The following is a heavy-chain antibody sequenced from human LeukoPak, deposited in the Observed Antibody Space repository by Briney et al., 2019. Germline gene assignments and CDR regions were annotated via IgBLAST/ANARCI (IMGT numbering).Heavy chain of an antibody. CDR2: IYSDSST. Sequence: GGSLRLSCAASGFTVSSSYMNWVRQAPGKGLEWVSVIYSDSSTFYADSVKGRFTISRDNAKNTLYLQMNSLRAEDTAVYYCARDRSRWSIAPDADVWGQGTTVTVSS. J-gene: IGHJ6*02. V-gene: IGHV3-66*01. CDR3: ARDRSRWSIAPDADV. CDR1: GFTVSSSY. D-gene: IGHD2-15*01.